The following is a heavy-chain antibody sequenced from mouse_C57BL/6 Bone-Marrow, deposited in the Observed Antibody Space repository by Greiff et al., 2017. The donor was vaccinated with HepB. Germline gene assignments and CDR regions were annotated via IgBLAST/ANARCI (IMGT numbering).Heavy chain of an antibody. CDR1: GYSITSGYY. CDR3: AVKTPWYYFDY. CDR2: ISYDGSN. D-gene: IGHD1-1*02. V-gene: IGHV3-6*01. J-gene: IGHJ2*01. Sequence: DVQLQESGPGLVKPSQSLSLTCSVTGYSITSGYYWNWIRQFPGNKLEWMGYISYDGSNNYNPSLKNRISITRDTSKNQFFLKLNSVTTEDTATYYCAVKTPWYYFDYWGQGTTLTVSS.